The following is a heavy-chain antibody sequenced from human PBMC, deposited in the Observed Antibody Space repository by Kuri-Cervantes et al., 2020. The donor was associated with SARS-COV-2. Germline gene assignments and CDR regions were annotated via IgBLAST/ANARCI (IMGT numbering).Heavy chain of an antibody. CDR2: ISSSSSYI. CDR3: ARAVVVTAMPFGY. CDR1: GFAFSSYS. V-gene: IGHV3-21*01. D-gene: IGHD2-21*02. J-gene: IGHJ4*02. Sequence: LSLTCAASGFAFSSYSMNWVRQAPGKGLEWVSSISSSSSYIYYADSVKGRFTISRDNAKNSLYLQMNSLRAEDTAVYYCARAVVVTAMPFGYWGQGTLVTVSS.